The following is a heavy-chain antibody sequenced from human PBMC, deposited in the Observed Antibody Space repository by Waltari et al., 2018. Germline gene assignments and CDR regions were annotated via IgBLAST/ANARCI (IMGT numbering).Heavy chain of an antibody. CDR3: VRGYNGFEY. D-gene: IGHD3-10*01. CDR1: GFTISSYE. J-gene: IGHJ4*02. CDR2: IGTSGDT. Sequence: EVQLVESGGGLVQPGGSLRLSCAASGFTISSYEMHWARQATGKVLEWGSGIGTSGDTYSAGSVKGRFTISREDAKNSLYLQMNSLRAGDTAVYYCVRGYNGFEYWGQGTLVTVSS. V-gene: IGHV3-13*01.